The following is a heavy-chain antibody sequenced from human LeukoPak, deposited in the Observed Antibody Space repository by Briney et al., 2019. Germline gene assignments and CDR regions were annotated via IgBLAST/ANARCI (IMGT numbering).Heavy chain of an antibody. D-gene: IGHD2-21*01. CDR3: ASLVMRDNWAFDI. CDR1: GFTFSNYW. CDR2: ISHDASST. V-gene: IGHV3-74*01. Sequence: GGSLRLSCAASGFTFSNYWMHWVRQAPGKGLVWVSRISHDASSTSYADSVKGRFTISRDNAKNTLYLQMNSLRAEDTAVYYCASLVMRDNWAFDIWGQGTMVTVSS. J-gene: IGHJ3*02.